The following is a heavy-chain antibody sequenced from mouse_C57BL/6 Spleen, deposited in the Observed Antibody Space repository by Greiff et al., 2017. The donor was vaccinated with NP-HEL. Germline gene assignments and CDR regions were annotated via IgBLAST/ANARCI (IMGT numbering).Heavy chain of an antibody. CDR1: GFTFSDYY. J-gene: IGHJ2*01. V-gene: IGHV5-12*01. Sequence: EVKLMESGGGLVQPGGSLKLSCAASGFTFSDYYMYWVRQTPEKRLEWVAYISNGGGSTYYPDTVKGRFTISRDNAKNTLYLQMSRLKSEDTAMYYCAIHESTVPFDYWGQGTTLTVSS. CDR3: AIHESTVPFDY. CDR2: ISNGGGST. D-gene: IGHD1-1*01.